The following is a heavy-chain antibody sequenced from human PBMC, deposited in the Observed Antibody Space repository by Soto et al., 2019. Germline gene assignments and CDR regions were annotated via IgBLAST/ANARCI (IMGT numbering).Heavy chain of an antibody. CDR2: INHSGST. CDR3: ARLPPSSDFCSRYYSAAY. D-gene: IGHD3-3*01. CDR1: GGSSSGYY. V-gene: IGHV4-34*01. Sequence: LSLTCAVYGGSSSGYYWSWIRQPPGKGLEWIGEINHSGSTNYNPSLKSRVTISVDTSKNQFSLKLSSVTAADTAVYYCARLPPSSDFCSRYYSAAYWGQGTLVPVSS. J-gene: IGHJ4*02.